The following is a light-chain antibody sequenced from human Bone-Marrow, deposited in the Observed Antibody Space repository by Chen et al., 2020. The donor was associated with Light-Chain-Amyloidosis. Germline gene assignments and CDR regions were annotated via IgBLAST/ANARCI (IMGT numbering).Light chain of an antibody. V-gene: IGKV3-20*01. CDR2: GSS. J-gene: IGKJ4*01. Sequence: EIVLTQSPGTLSLSPGEVANLSCRASQTISSNYLTWYQQKFGQAPRLLIYGSSSRATGIPDRFTGSGSGTDFTLTINRLEPEEFAMYYCQQYGTSPLTFGGGTKVEIK. CDR3: QQYGTSPLT. CDR1: QTISSNY.